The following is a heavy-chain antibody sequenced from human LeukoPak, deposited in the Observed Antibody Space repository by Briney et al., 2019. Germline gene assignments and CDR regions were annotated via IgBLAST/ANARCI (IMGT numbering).Heavy chain of an antibody. CDR1: GFTFSSYW. D-gene: IGHD1-26*01. V-gene: IGHV3-7*01. CDR3: ARGGELLRPADY. J-gene: IGHJ4*02. CDR2: MNQDGSEK. Sequence: GGSLRLSCAASGFTFSSYWMSWVRQAPGKGLEWVANMNQDGSEKYYVDSVKGRFTISRDNAKSSLYLQMNNLRAEDTAVYYCARGGELLRPADYWGQGTLVTVSS.